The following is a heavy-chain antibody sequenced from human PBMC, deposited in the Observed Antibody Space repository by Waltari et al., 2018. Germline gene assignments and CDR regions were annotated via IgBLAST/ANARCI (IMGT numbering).Heavy chain of an antibody. Sequence: QVQLQESGPGLVKPSQTLSLTCTVAGDSISSVGYYWTWIRQQPGKGLECSGYIHYSGSTYHNPSLKSRVTISIDTSKKQFSLKLTSVTAADTAVYYCARESYSSSAGYFYYYGLDVWGQGTTVTVSS. CDR3: ARESYSSSAGYFYYYGLDV. CDR1: GDSISSVGYY. V-gene: IGHV4-31*03. CDR2: IHYSGST. D-gene: IGHD6-6*01. J-gene: IGHJ6*02.